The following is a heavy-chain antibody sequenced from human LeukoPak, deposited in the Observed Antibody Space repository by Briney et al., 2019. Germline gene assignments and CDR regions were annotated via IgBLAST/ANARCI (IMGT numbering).Heavy chain of an antibody. CDR2: IKPDGSEA. CDR3: ARDPITIFGVVSRFYYYYGMDV. V-gene: IGHV3-7*01. J-gene: IGHJ6*02. Sequence: GGSLRLSCAASGFIFSNYWMSWVRQAPGKGLEWVANIKPDGSEAHYVDSVKGRFTIPRDNAKNSLYLQMNSLRAEDTAVYYCARDPITIFGVVSRFYYYYGMDVWGQGTTVTVSS. D-gene: IGHD3-3*01. CDR1: GFIFSNYW.